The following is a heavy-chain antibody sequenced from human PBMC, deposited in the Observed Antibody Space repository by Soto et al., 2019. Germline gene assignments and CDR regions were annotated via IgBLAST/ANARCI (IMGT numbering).Heavy chain of an antibody. V-gene: IGHV3-30-3*01. Sequence: GGSLRLSCAASGFTFSSYAMHWVRQAPGKGLEWVAVISYDGSNKYYADSVKGRFTISRDNSKNTLYLQMNSLRAEDTAVYYCARDRSAVLMVYAIIRDRYFDYWGQGTLVTVSS. CDR2: ISYDGSNK. J-gene: IGHJ4*02. CDR3: ARDRSAVLMVYAIIRDRYFDY. CDR1: GFTFSSYA. D-gene: IGHD2-8*01.